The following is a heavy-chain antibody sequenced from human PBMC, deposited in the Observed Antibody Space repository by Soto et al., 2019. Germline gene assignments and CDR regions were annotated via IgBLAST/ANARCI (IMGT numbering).Heavy chain of an antibody. D-gene: IGHD5-12*01. CDR3: ARAIVGTVPWFDP. J-gene: IGHJ5*02. CDR1: GYTFTSYD. CDR2: MNPNSGNT. Sequence: ASVKVSCKASGYTFTSYDINWVRQATGQGLEWMGWMNPNSGNTGYAQKFQGRVTITRDTSASTAYMELSSLRSEDTAVYYCARAIVGTVPWFDPWGQGTLVTVSS. V-gene: IGHV1-8*01.